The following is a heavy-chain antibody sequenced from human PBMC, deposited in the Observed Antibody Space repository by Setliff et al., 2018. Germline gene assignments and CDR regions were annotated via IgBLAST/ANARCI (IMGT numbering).Heavy chain of an antibody. CDR1: GGSISSYY. Sequence: SETLSLTCTVSGGSISSYYWSWIRQAPGKGLEWIGYISYSGNTKYSPSLKSRVTISVDTSKNQFSLNLNSVTAADTAVYYCARYRNYFDSSGQTQYYFDYWGQGTLVTVSS. V-gene: IGHV4-59*08. CDR2: ISYSGNT. CDR3: ARYRNYFDSSGQTQYYFDY. D-gene: IGHD3-22*01. J-gene: IGHJ4*02.